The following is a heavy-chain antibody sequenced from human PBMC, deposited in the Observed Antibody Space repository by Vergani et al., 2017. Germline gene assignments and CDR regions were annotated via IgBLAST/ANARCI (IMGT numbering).Heavy chain of an antibody. CDR2: IWYDGSTK. J-gene: IGHJ4*02. V-gene: IGHV3-33*06. CDR3: AKRDY. Sequence: QVQLVESGGGVVQPGRSLRLSCAASGFTFSSYGMHWVRQAPGTGLEWVAVIWYDGSTKYYADSVKGRFTISRDNSKNTLYLQVNSLRAEDTAVYYCAKRDYWGQGTLVTVSS. CDR1: GFTFSSYG.